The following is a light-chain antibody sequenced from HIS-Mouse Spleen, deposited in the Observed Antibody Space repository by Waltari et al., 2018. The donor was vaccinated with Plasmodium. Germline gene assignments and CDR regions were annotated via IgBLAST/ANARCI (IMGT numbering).Light chain of an antibody. V-gene: IGKV1-39*01. J-gene: IGKJ4*01. Sequence: DIQMPQSPSSLSASVGDRVTITCRASQSISSYLTWYQQKPGKAPKLLIYAASSLQSGVTSRFSGSGSGTDFTLTISSLQPEDFATYYCQQSYSTPGTFGGGTKVEIK. CDR2: AAS. CDR3: QQSYSTPGT. CDR1: QSISSY.